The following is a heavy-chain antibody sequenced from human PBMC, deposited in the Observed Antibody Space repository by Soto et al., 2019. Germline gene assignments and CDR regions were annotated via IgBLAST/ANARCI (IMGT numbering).Heavy chain of an antibody. CDR1: GGTFSNFT. D-gene: IGHD1-1*01. Sequence: QVQLVQSGAEVKKPGSSVKVSCRASGGTFSNFTINWVRQAPGQGLEWMGRIIPILDLPTYAQKFQGRVTITADTSTGTAYMDLSSLRSDDTAVYYCAREPPRPTGGDFYYYMDVWGTGTTVTVSS. CDR2: IIPILDLP. J-gene: IGHJ6*03. CDR3: AREPPRPTGGDFYYYMDV. V-gene: IGHV1-69*08.